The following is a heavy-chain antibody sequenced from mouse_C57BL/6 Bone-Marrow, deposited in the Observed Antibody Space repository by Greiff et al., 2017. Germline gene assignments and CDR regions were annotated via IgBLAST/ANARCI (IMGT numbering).Heavy chain of an antibody. CDR2: IDPSSGGT. J-gene: IGHJ1*03. CDR1: GYTFTSYW. D-gene: IGHD1-1*01. CDR3: TSRPPTVAPWYFDG. Sequence: QVQLQQPGAELVKPGASVKLSCKASGYTFTSYWMHWVKQRPGRGLEWIGRIDPSSGGTKYNEKLKSKVTLTVDKPSSTAYMQISSLTTEDSAVYYCTSRPPTVAPWYFDGWDTGTTVTV. V-gene: IGHV1-72*01.